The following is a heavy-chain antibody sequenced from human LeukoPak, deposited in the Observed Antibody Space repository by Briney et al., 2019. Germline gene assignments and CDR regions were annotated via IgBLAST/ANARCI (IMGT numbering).Heavy chain of an antibody. D-gene: IGHD3-16*01. J-gene: IGHJ4*02. Sequence: ASVKVSCKASGYTFTSYYMHWVRQAPGQGLEWMGIINPSGGSTSSAQKFQGRVTMTRDLSTSTVYMELSRLRSVDTAVYYCARDLTGGAHDYWGQGTLVTVSS. V-gene: IGHV1-46*01. CDR3: ARDLTGGAHDY. CDR1: GYTFTSYY. CDR2: INPSGGST.